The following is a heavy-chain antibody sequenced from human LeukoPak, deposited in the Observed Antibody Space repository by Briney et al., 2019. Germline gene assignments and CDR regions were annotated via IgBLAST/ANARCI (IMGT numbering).Heavy chain of an antibody. CDR3: ARLLPLASAYYFGY. Sequence: SQTLSLTCAVSGGSITSGSYYWSWIRQPPGKGLEWSGSIYYSGSTYYNPSLKSRVTISVDTSKNQFSLKLSSVTAADTAVYYCARLLPLASAYYFGYWGQGTLVTVSS. CDR1: GGSITSGSYY. J-gene: IGHJ4*02. CDR2: IYYSGST. V-gene: IGHV4-30-2*03.